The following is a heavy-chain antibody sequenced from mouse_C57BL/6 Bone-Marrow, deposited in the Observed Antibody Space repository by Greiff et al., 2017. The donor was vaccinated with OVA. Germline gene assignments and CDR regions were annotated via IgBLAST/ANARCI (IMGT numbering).Heavy chain of an antibody. Sequence: QVQLQQSGAELVKPGASVKLSCKASGYTFTSYWMPWVKQRPGQGLEWIGEIDPSDSYTNYNQKFKGKATLTVDTSSSTAYMQLSSLTSEDSAVYYCARWGRGWYFDVWGTGTTVTVSS. D-gene: IGHD1-1*01. CDR1: GYTFTSYW. CDR3: ARWGRGWYFDV. CDR2: IDPSDSYT. V-gene: IGHV1-50*01. J-gene: IGHJ1*03.